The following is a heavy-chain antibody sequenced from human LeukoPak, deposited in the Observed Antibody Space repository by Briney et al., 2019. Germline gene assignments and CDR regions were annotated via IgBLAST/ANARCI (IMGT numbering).Heavy chain of an antibody. CDR2: IGTAGDT. CDR1: GFTSSTYD. V-gene: IGHV3-13*01. CDR3: ARGPVVGITGTKGYFDY. D-gene: IGHD1-7*01. Sequence: GGSLRLSCAASGFTSSTYDKHWVRQARGKGLEWVSSIGTAGDTYYAGSVRGRFTISRESVKNAFYLQMNSLRPVDTAVYYCARGPVVGITGTKGYFDYWGHGTLVTVSS. J-gene: IGHJ4*01.